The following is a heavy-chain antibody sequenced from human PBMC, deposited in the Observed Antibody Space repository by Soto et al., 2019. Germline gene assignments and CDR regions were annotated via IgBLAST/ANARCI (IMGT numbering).Heavy chain of an antibody. CDR2: INRDGSIK. V-gene: IGHV3-74*01. J-gene: IGHJ4*02. Sequence: GGSLRLSCVVSGFTFSDYRMHWVRQAPGNGLVWVSNINRDGSIKYYVDSVKGRFTISRDNARNTLYLQMNNLRPEDTAVYYCTRFPTFDYWGQGTQVTVSS. CDR3: TRFPTFDY. CDR1: GFTFSDYR.